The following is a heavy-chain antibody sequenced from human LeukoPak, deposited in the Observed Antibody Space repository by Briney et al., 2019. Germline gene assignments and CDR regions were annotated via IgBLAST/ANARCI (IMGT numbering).Heavy chain of an antibody. CDR2: ITNSGSTT. CDR1: GFTFSDYY. Sequence: GGSLRLSCVASGFTFSDYYMSWIRQAPGKRLEWISYITNSGSTTFYADSVKGRFSISRDNANNSLYLQMNSLRAEDTAVYYCAELGITMIGGVWGKGTTVTISS. D-gene: IGHD3-10*02. J-gene: IGHJ6*04. CDR3: AELGITMIGGV. V-gene: IGHV3-11*04.